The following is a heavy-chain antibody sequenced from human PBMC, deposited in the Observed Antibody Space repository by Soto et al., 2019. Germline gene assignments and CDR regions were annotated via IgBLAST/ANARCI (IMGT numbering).Heavy chain of an antibody. J-gene: IGHJ4*02. V-gene: IGHV3-33*01. D-gene: IGHD3-16*01. CDR1: GFALSSFG. Sequence: PGGSLRLSCAASGFALSSFGMHWVRQAPGKGLEWVAIIWYDGSDKYYADSVEGRFAISRDNSKNTLYLQMNSLRAEDTAVYHCAFGNLSYYFDYWGQGAPVTVSS. CDR3: AFGNLSYYFDY. CDR2: IWYDGSDK.